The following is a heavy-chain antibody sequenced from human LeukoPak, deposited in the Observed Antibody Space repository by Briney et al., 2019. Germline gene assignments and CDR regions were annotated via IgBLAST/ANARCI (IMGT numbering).Heavy chain of an antibody. CDR2: IYYSGST. J-gene: IGHJ5*02. CDR3: ARHLGYCSSTSCFHNWFDP. CDR1: GGSIGSYY. D-gene: IGHD2-2*01. V-gene: IGHV4-59*01. Sequence: SETLSLTCTVSGGSIGSYYWSRIRQPPGKGLEWIGYIYYSGSTNYSPSLKSRVTISVDTSKNQFSLKLSSVTAADTAVYYCARHLGYCSSTSCFHNWFDPWGQGTLVTVSS.